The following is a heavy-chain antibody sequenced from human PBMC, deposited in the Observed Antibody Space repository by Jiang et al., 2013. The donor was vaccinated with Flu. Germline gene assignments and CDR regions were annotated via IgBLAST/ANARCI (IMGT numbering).Heavy chain of an antibody. CDR2: ISWNSGSI. Sequence: GLVQPGRSLRLSCAASGFTFDDYAMHWVRQAPGKGLEWVSGISWNSGSIGYADSVKGRFTISRDNAKNSQYLQMNSLRAEDTALYYCAKGLWFGELLRWGQGTLVTVSS. CDR1: GFTFDDYA. CDR3: AKGLWFGELLR. V-gene: IGHV3-9*01. J-gene: IGHJ4*02. D-gene: IGHD3-10*01.